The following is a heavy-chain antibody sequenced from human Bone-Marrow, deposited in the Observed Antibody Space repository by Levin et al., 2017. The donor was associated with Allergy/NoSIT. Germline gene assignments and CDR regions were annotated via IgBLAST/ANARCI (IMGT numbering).Heavy chain of an antibody. D-gene: IGHD2-15*01. CDR2: ISGYNGKT. CDR1: GYTFSTYG. CDR3: ARTTSVGYCSGGSCYPDVGYDYGMDV. Sequence: GESLKISCKASGYTFSTYGITWVRQAPGQGLEWMGWISGYNGKTNYAQKLQGRVTMTTDTSTSTAYMELRSLRSDDTALYYCARTTSVGYCSGGSCYPDVGYDYGMDVWGQGTTVTVSS. J-gene: IGHJ6*02. V-gene: IGHV1-18*01.